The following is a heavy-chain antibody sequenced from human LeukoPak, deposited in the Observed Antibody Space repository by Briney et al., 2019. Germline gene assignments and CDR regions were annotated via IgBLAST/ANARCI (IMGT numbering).Heavy chain of an antibody. V-gene: IGHV4-59*08. D-gene: IGHD5-18*01. CDR1: GDPINSFY. J-gene: IGHJ6*02. CDR3: ARQGGYSYGYYYYGMDV. Sequence: PSETLSLTCTVSGDPINSFYWSWIRQPPGKGLEWIGHIYYSGSTNYNPSLKSRVTISVDTSKNQFSLKLSSVTAADTAVYYCARQGGYSYGYYYYGMDVWGQGTTVTVSS. CDR2: IYYSGST.